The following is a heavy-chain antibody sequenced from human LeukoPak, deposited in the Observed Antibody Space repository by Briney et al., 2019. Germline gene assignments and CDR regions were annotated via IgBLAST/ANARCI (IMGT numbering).Heavy chain of an antibody. D-gene: IGHD3-22*01. CDR3: AKDCYYDSSGYYLRTSCDAFDI. Sequence: PSETLSLTCTVSGGSISSYYWSWIRQPAGKGLEWIGRIYTSGSTNYNPSLKSRVTMSVDTSKNQFSLKLSSVTAADTAVYYCAKDCYYDSSGYYLRTSCDAFDIWGQGTMVTVSS. CDR1: GGSISSYY. CDR2: IYTSGST. J-gene: IGHJ3*02. V-gene: IGHV4-4*07.